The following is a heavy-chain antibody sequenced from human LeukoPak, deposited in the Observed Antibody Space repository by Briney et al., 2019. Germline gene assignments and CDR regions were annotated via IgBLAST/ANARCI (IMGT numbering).Heavy chain of an antibody. V-gene: IGHV1-46*01. CDR2: INPSGGST. Sequence: ASVKVSCKASGYTFTSYYMHWVRQTRGQGLEWMGIINPSGGSTSYAQKFQGRVTMTRDTSTSTVYMELSSLRSEDTAVYYCARVKLSRSSGYSTNWFDPWGQGTLVTVSS. D-gene: IGHD6-13*01. J-gene: IGHJ5*02. CDR3: ARVKLSRSSGYSTNWFDP. CDR1: GYTFTSYY.